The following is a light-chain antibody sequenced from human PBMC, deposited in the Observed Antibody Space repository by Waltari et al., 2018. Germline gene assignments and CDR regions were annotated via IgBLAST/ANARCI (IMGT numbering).Light chain of an antibody. CDR2: GAS. CDR1: QSVFTN. V-gene: IGKV3-15*01. CDR3: QQYYHWPWT. J-gene: IGKJ1*01. Sequence: EIVMTHSPDLLSLSPGERATLSCRASQSVFTNLAWYQQRPGQAPRLLIHGASNRATGVPARFSGSGSGTEFTLTISSLQSDDFATFYCQQYYHWPWTFGQGTKV.